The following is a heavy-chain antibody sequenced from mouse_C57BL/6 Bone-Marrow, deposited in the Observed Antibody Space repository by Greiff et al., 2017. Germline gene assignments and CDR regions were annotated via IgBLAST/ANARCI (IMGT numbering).Heavy chain of an antibody. CDR2: ISYDGSN. CDR1: GYSITSGYY. CDR3: ARGTLRPWFAY. Sequence: DVKLQESGPGLVKPSQSLSLTCSVTGYSITSGYYWNWIRQFPGNKLEWMGYISYDGSNNYNPSLKNRISITRDPSKNQFFLKLNSVTTEDTATYYCARGTLRPWFAYWGQGTLVTVSA. D-gene: IGHD3-3*01. V-gene: IGHV3-6*01. J-gene: IGHJ3*01.